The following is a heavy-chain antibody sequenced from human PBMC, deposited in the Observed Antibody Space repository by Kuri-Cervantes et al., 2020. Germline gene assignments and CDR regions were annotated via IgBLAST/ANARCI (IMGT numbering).Heavy chain of an antibody. V-gene: IGHV3-23*01. J-gene: IGHJ6*02. CDR3: ARERIEWELLSGMDV. D-gene: IGHD1-26*01. Sequence: ETLSLTCAASGFTFSSYAMSWVRQAPGKGLEWVSAISGSGGSTYYADSVKGRFTISRDNSKNTLYLQMNSLRAEDTAVYYCARERIEWELLSGMDVWGQGTTVTVSS. CDR1: GFTFSSYA. CDR2: ISGSGGST.